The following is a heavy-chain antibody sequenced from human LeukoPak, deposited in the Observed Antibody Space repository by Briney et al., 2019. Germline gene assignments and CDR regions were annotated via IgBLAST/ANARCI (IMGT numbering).Heavy chain of an antibody. CDR1: GFTFTNYA. Sequence: PGGSLRLSCAASGFTFTNYAMSWVRQAPGKGLEWVSAISGSGGSRYYADSVKGRFTISRDSSKNTLYLQMNSLRAEDTAVYYCAESQEDDSSGYYYSNFDYWGQGTLVTVSS. V-gene: IGHV3-23*01. CDR3: AESQEDDSSGYYYSNFDY. CDR2: ISGSGGSR. D-gene: IGHD3-22*01. J-gene: IGHJ4*02.